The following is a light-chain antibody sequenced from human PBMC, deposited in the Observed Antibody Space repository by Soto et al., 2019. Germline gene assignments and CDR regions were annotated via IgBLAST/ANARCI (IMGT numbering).Light chain of an antibody. CDR2: GNS. Sequence: QAVVTQPPSVSGAPGQRVTISCTGSSSNIGAHYDVHWYQQLPGTAPKLLIYGNSNRPSGVPDRFSGSKSGTSASLAITGLQAEDEGEYYCQSYDSSLSGPVIFGGGTKLTVL. J-gene: IGLJ2*01. CDR1: SSNIGAHYD. CDR3: QSYDSSLSGPVI. V-gene: IGLV1-40*01.